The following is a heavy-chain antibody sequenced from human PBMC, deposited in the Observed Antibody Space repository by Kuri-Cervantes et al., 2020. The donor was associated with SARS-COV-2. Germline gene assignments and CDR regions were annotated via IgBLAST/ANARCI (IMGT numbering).Heavy chain of an antibody. Sequence: SETLSLTCTVSGGSISSYYWSWIRQPAGKGLEWIGRIYTSGSTNYNPSLKSRVTMSVDTSKSQFSLKLSSVTAADTAVYYCARLGYYYGSGSPYFDYWGQGTLVTVSS. CDR2: IYTSGST. CDR1: GGSISSYY. V-gene: IGHV4-4*07. D-gene: IGHD3-10*01. CDR3: ARLGYYYGSGSPYFDY. J-gene: IGHJ4*02.